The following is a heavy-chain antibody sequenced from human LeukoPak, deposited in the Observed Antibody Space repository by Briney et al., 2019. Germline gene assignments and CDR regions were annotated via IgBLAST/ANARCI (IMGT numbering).Heavy chain of an antibody. V-gene: IGHV3-23*01. CDR2: IGRGVGST. CDR1: GFTFSRYD. CDR3: ARDGIATGGTVHNWFDP. D-gene: IGHD6-13*01. Sequence: GGSLRLSCAASGFTFSRYDLSWVRQAPGKGLECVSTIGRGVGSTYYADSVKGRFTISRDNSKNTLYLQMNSLRAEDTAVYYCARDGIATGGTVHNWFDPWGQGTLVTVSS. J-gene: IGHJ5*02.